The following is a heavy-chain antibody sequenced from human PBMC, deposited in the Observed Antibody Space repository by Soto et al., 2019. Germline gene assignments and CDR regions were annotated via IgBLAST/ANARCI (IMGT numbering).Heavy chain of an antibody. CDR1: GDSLSYYY. Sequence: QVQLQESGPGLVKPSETLSLTCTVSGDSLSYYYWSWIRQPPGKGLEWIGYIYYSGSTNYNPSLKRRVTISVDTSNNQFSLKLTSVTAADTAVYYCARAKGESRSWIDAFDIWGQGTMVTVSS. CDR2: IYYSGST. J-gene: IGHJ3*02. D-gene: IGHD6-13*01. CDR3: ARAKGESRSWIDAFDI. V-gene: IGHV4-59*01.